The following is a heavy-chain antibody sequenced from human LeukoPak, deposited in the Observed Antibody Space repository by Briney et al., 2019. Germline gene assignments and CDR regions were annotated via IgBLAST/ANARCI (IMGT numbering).Heavy chain of an antibody. D-gene: IGHD2-2*01. CDR1: GFTFRDYT. CDR3: AREVLDVVEPGTNTIDY. J-gene: IGHJ4*02. CDR2: INKGGSFI. V-gene: IGHV3-21*01. Sequence: GGSLRLSCAASGFTFRDYTMNWVRQAPGKGLEWVSAINKGGSFIKYADSVKGRFIVSRDNAKNLLFLQMNSLRVEDTALYFCAREVLDVVEPGTNTIDYWGQGTLVTVSS.